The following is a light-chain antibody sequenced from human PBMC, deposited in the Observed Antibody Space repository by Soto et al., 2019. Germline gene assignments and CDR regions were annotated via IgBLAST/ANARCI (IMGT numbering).Light chain of an antibody. CDR1: SSNIGSNY. Sequence: QSVLTQPPSASGTPGQRVTISCSGSSSNIGSNYVYWYQQLPGTAPNLLIFSNNQRPSGVPDRFSGSKSGTSASLAISGLRSEEEADYCAAWDDSLSGHVVFGGGTKLTVL. CDR3: AAWDDSLSGHVV. V-gene: IGLV1-47*02. J-gene: IGLJ2*01. CDR2: SNN.